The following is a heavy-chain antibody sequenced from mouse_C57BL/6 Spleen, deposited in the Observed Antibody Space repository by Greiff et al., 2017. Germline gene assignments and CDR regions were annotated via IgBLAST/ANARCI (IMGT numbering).Heavy chain of an antibody. CDR1: GYTFTDYY. V-gene: IGHV1-76*01. J-gene: IGHJ3*01. Sequence: VQLQQSGAELVRPGASVKLSCKASGYTFTDYYINWVKQRPGQGLEWIARIYPGSGNTYYNEKFKGKATLTAEKSSSTAYMQLSSLTSEDSAVYFCARRSSGHGGFAYWGQGTLVAVSA. D-gene: IGHD3-2*02. CDR3: ARRSSGHGGFAY. CDR2: IYPGSGNT.